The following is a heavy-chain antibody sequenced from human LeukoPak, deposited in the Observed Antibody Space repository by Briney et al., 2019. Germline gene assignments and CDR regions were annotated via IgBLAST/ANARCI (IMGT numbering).Heavy chain of an antibody. CDR1: GFTFSSYS. CDR3: ARSGYGSRWYFFDH. D-gene: IGHD6-13*01. CDR2: MSSSRSTI. J-gene: IGHJ4*02. V-gene: IGHV3-48*02. Sequence: GGSLRLSCAASGFTFSSYSMNWVRQAPGKGLEWVSYMSSSRSTIYYADSVKGRFSISRDNAKNSLYLQMNSLRDEDTAVYYCARSGYGSRWYFFDHWGQGTLVTVSS.